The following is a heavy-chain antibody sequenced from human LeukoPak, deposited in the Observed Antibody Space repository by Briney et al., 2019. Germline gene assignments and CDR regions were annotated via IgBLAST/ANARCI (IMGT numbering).Heavy chain of an antibody. J-gene: IGHJ4*02. CDR1: GFTFSDYA. D-gene: IGHD2-15*01. Sequence: GGSLRLSCAASGFTFSDYALSWVRQAPGKGLEWVSAISASGGGTYYADSVKGRFTISRDNSKNTLYLQMNSLRAEDTAVYYCAKAEIGVAAVGYWGQGTLVTVSS. CDR3: AKAEIGVAAVGY. V-gene: IGHV3-23*01. CDR2: ISASGGGT.